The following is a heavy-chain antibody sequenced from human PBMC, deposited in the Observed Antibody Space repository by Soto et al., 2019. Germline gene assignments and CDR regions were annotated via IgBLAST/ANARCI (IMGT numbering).Heavy chain of an antibody. CDR2: ITGSGDST. CDR1: GFNCGRHC. V-gene: IGHV3-23*01. CDR3: AKDLQFSGWLSAQTFDY. Sequence: GGPMRLSSAVAGFNCGRHCTSWVRQAPGKGLECVSSITGSGDSTYYADSVKGRFTISRDKSKSTLYLQMNSLRAEDTAVYYCAKDLQFSGWLSAQTFDYWGQGTQVTVSS. D-gene: IGHD6-19*01. J-gene: IGHJ4*02.